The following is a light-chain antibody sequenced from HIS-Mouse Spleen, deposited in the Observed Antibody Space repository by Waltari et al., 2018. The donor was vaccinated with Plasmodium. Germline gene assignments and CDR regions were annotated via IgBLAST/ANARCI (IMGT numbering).Light chain of an antibody. CDR3: YSTDSSGNHRV. CDR1: ELPQKY. J-gene: IGLJ3*02. Sequence: SYELTQPPSASVSPGQTARITCSGDELPQKYAYWYQQKSGQAPVLVIYEDSKRPSGIPERFSGSSSGTMATLTISGAQVEDEADYYCYSTDSSGNHRVFGGGTKLTVL. V-gene: IGLV3-10*01. CDR2: EDS.